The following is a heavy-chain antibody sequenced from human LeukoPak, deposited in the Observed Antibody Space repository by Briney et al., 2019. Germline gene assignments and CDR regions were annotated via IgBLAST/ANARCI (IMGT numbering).Heavy chain of an antibody. CDR2: IYYSGST. D-gene: IGHD3-9*01. Sequence: SETLSLTCTVSGGSIRTHYWSWMRQSPGKEVGWIGYIYYSGSTNFNPSLKSRVTLSVDRPQNKFSLNLTSVTAADTAVYYCARGAAIFYDAFDVWGRGTMVTVSS. CDR3: ARGAAIFYDAFDV. V-gene: IGHV4-59*11. J-gene: IGHJ3*01. CDR1: GGSIRTHY.